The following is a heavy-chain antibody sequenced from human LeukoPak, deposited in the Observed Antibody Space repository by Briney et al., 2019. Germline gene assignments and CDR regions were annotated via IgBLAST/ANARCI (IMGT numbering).Heavy chain of an antibody. CDR1: GYTFSTFG. J-gene: IGHJ4*02. Sequence: GASVKASCKASGYTFSTFGVSWVRQAPGQGLEWMGWISNYNGNTNYAQKFQGRVTMTTDTSTNTAYMEVRSLRSDDTAIYYCARAPRDGNIDYWGQGTLITVSS. V-gene: IGHV1-18*01. CDR2: ISNYNGNT. D-gene: IGHD5-24*01. CDR3: ARAPRDGNIDY.